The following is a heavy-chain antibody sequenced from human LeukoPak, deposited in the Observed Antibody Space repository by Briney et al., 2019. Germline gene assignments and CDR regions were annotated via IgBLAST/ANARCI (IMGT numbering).Heavy chain of an antibody. D-gene: IGHD1-26*01. V-gene: IGHV4-34*01. Sequence: SETLSLTCAVYGGSFSGYYWSWIRQPPGKGLEWIGEINHGGSTNYNPSLKSRVTISVDTSKNQFSLKLSSVTAADTAVYYCARLAVPAGPLPVVGAGRVHFDYWGQGSLVTVSS. CDR3: ARLAVPAGPLPVVGAGRVHFDY. CDR2: INHGGST. J-gene: IGHJ4*02. CDR1: GGSFSGYY.